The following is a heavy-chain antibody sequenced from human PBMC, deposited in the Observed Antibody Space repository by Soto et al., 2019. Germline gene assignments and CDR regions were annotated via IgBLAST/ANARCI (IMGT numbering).Heavy chain of an antibody. J-gene: IGHJ6*02. D-gene: IGHD6-13*01. CDR1: GGSFSGYY. V-gene: IGHV4-34*01. CDR3: ARGVSSSWYDYYYGLDV. Sequence: PSETLSLTCAVYGGSFSGYYWSWIRQPPGKGLEWIGEINHSGSTNYNPSLKSRVTISVDTSKNQFSLNLTSVTAADTAVFYCARGVSSSWYDYYYGLDVWGLGTTVTVSS. CDR2: INHSGST.